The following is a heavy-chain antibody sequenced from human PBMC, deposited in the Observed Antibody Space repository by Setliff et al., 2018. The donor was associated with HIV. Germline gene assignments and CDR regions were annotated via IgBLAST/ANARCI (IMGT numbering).Heavy chain of an antibody. CDR1: GGSISSTSYY. D-gene: IGHD2-2*01. CDR2: IYFSGST. J-gene: IGHJ4*02. CDR3: TSGRTMPTLTT. Sequence: PSETLSLTCTVSGGSISSTSYYWGWIRQPPGKGLEWIGTIYFSGSTYYNPSLKSRVTISVDTSKNQFSLALTSVTAADTAVYFCTSGRTMPTLTTWGQGTLVTVSS. V-gene: IGHV4-39*07.